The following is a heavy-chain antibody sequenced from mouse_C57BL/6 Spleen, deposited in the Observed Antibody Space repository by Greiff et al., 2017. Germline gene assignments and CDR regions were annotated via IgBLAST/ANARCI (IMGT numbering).Heavy chain of an antibody. J-gene: IGHJ2*01. Sequence: QVQLQQSGAELVRPGASVTLSCKASGYTFTDYEMHWVKQTPVHGLEWIGAIDPETGGTAYNQKFKGKAILTADKSSSTAYMELRSLTSEDSAVYYCTRSTTVNFDYWSQGTTLTVSS. V-gene: IGHV1-15*01. D-gene: IGHD2-1*01. CDR1: GYTFTDYE. CDR3: TRSTTVNFDY. CDR2: IDPETGGT.